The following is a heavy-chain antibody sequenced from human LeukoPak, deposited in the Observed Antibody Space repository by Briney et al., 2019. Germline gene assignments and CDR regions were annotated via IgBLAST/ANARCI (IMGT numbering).Heavy chain of an antibody. CDR3: AKDLQKYSYGPYYFDC. J-gene: IGHJ4*02. CDR2: ISGSGGST. Sequence: GGSLRLSCAASGFTFSSYAMSWVRQAPGKGLEWVSAISGSGGSTYYADSVKGRFTISRDNSKNTLYLQMNSLRAEDTAVYYCAKDLQKYSYGPYYFDCWGQGTLVTVSS. CDR1: GFTFSSYA. D-gene: IGHD5-18*01. V-gene: IGHV3-23*01.